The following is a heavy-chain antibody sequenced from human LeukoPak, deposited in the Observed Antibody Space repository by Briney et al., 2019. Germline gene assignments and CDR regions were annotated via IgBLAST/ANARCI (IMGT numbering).Heavy chain of an antibody. J-gene: IGHJ3*02. CDR3: ARNGGRYYFAFDI. CDR1: GDAFSINTEA. V-gene: IGHV6-1*01. Sequence: SQTLSLTCAFSGDAFSINTEAWNWIRQSPSRGLEWVGRTYYRSKWYNDYAVSVKSRISVNPDTSKNENSLQLNSVTPEDTAVYYCARNGGRYYFAFDIWGQGTMVTVSS. D-gene: IGHD1-26*01. CDR2: TYYRSKWYN.